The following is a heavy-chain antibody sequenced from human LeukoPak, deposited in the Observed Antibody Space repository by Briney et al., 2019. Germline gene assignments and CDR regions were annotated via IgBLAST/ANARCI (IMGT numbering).Heavy chain of an antibody. CDR1: GGAFSSYA. Sequence: SVKVSCKASGGAFSSYAISWVRQAPGQGLEWMGGIIPIFGTANYAQKFQGRVTITADESTSTAYMELSSLRSEDTAVYYCATSGNVATISGGWFDPWGQGTLVTVSS. CDR3: ATSGNVATISGGWFDP. D-gene: IGHD5-12*01. J-gene: IGHJ5*02. CDR2: IIPIFGTA. V-gene: IGHV1-69*13.